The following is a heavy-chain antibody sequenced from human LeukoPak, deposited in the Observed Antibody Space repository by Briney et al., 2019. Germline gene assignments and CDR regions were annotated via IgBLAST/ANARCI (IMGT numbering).Heavy chain of an antibody. J-gene: IGHJ6*03. CDR1: GYTFTGYY. CDR3: ARVGYYDILTGYYYYYYMDV. V-gene: IGHV1-2*02. CDR2: INPNSGGT. Sequence: ASVKVSCKASGYTFTGYYMHWVRQAPGQGLEWMGWINPNSGGTNYAQKFQGRVTMTRDTSISTAYMGLSRLRSDDTAVYYCARVGYYDILTGYYYYYYMDVWGKGTTVTVSS. D-gene: IGHD3-9*01.